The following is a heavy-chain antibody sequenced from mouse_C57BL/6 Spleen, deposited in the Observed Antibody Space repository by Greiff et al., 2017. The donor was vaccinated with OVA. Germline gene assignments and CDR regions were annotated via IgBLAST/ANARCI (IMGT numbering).Heavy chain of an antibody. Sequence: VKLQQPGAELVMPGASVKLSCKASGYTFTSYWMHWVKQRPGQGLEWIGEIDPSDSYTNYNQKFKGKSTLTVDKSSSTAYMQLSSLTSEDSAVYYCARRGLLHYFDYWGQGTTLTVSS. CDR3: ARRGLLHYFDY. D-gene: IGHD2-3*01. CDR1: GYTFTSYW. J-gene: IGHJ2*01. V-gene: IGHV1-69*01. CDR2: IDPSDSYT.